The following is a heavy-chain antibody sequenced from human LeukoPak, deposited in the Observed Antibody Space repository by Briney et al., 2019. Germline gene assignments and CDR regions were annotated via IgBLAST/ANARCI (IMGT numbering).Heavy chain of an antibody. CDR2: IRYDGNNK. J-gene: IGHJ4*02. V-gene: IGHV3-33*01. CDR1: GFTFSTYG. Sequence: GRSLRLSCAASGFTFSTYGMRWVRQAPGKGLEWVAVIRYDGNNKFYVDSVRGRFTISRDSSKNTLYLQMNSLRAEDTAVYYCARAYYSDITDYPYIGYWGQGVLVTVSS. CDR3: ARAYYSDITDYPYIGY. D-gene: IGHD3-22*01.